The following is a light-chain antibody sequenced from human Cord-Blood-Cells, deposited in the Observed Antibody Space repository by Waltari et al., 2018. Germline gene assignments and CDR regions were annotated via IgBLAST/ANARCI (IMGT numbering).Light chain of an antibody. Sequence: DIQMTQSQSSLSASVGDRVTITCRASPGISNSLAWYQQKPGKAPKLLLYAASRLESGIPSRFSGSGSGTDYTLTISSLQPEDFATYYCQQYYSTPYTFCQGTKLEIK. CDR3: QQYYSTPYT. V-gene: IGKV1-NL1*01. CDR1: PGISNS. CDR2: AAS. J-gene: IGKJ2*01.